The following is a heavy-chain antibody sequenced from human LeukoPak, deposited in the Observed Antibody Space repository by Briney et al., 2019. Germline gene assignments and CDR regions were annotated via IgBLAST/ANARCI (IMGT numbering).Heavy chain of an antibody. D-gene: IGHD3-22*01. V-gene: IGHV3-30-3*01. CDR2: ISYDGSNK. CDR3: AREGVYDSSGYPDY. J-gene: IGHJ4*02. Sequence: GGTLRLSCAASGFTFSSYAMHWVRQAPGKGLEWVAVISYDGSNKYYADSVKGRFTISRDNSKNTLYLQMNSLRAEDTAVYYCAREGVYDSSGYPDYWGQGTLVTVSS. CDR1: GFTFSSYA.